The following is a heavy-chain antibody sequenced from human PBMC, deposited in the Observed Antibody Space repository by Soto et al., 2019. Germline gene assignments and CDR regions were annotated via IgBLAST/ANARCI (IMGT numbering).Heavy chain of an antibody. Sequence: PGGSVRLSCAASGVTFSSYSMNWVRQAPGKGLEWVSSISRSSSGGIYYADSVKGRVTISRDNDKTALNLQMNSLSAGDTAVYYCATLDIGVVLAANRGPLGIAARPRNDGYYYMDVWGKGTTVTVSS. CDR2: ISRSSSGGI. J-gene: IGHJ6*03. V-gene: IGHV3-21*01. CDR3: ATLDIGVVLAANRGPLGIAARPRNDGYYYMDV. D-gene: IGHD2-2*03. CDR1: GVTFSSYS.